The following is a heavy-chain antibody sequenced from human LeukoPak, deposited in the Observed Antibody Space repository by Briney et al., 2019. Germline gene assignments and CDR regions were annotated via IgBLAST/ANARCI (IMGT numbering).Heavy chain of an antibody. V-gene: IGHV1-69*04. D-gene: IGHD5-24*01. J-gene: IGHJ4*02. CDR2: IIPIFGIA. Sequence: GASVKVSCKASGGTFSSYAISWVRQAPGQGVEWMGRIIPIFGIANYAQKFQGRVTITADKSTSTAYMELSSLRSEDTAVYYCARDLGGMATITVDYWGQGTLVTVSS. CDR1: GGTFSSYA. CDR3: ARDLGGMATITVDY.